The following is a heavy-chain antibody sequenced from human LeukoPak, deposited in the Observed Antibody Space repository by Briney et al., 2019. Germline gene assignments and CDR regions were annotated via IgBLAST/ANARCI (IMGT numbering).Heavy chain of an antibody. V-gene: IGHV1-2*02. J-gene: IGHJ5*02. CDR1: GYTFTGYY. Sequence: ASVMVSCKASGYTFTGYYMHWVRQAPGQGLEWMGWINPNSGGTNYAQRFQGRVTMTRDTSISTAYMELSRLRSDDTAVYYCARADRMKYSSASQEYNWFDPWGQGTLVTVSS. D-gene: IGHD6-6*01. CDR2: INPNSGGT. CDR3: ARADRMKYSSASQEYNWFDP.